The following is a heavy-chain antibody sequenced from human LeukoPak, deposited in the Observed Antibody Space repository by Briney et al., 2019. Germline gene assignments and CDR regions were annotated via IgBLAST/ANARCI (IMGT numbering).Heavy chain of an antibody. CDR3: ARGGRYQLPIPDAFDI. V-gene: IGHV4-4*07. J-gene: IGHJ3*02. CDR1: GGSISRYY. D-gene: IGHD2-2*01. CDR2: IYTSGST. Sequence: SETLSLTCTVSGGSISRYYWSWIRQPAGKGLEWIGRIYTSGSTNYNPSLKSRVTMSVDTSKNQFSLKLSSVTAADTAVYYCARGGRYQLPIPDAFDIWGQGTMVTVSS.